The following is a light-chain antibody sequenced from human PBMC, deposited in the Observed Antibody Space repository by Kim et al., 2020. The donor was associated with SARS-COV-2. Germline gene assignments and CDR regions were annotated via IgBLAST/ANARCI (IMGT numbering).Light chain of an antibody. J-gene: IGKJ2*03. V-gene: IGKV4-1*01. CDR2: WAS. CDR3: QQYYSTPPS. Sequence: SATHNRKSHQTVLYNSNNQNFLAWYQQKPGQAPKLLIYWASIRESGVSDRFSGSGSETDFTLTISSLQAEDVAVYYCQQYYSTPPSFGQGTKLEI. CDR1: QTVLYNSNNQNF.